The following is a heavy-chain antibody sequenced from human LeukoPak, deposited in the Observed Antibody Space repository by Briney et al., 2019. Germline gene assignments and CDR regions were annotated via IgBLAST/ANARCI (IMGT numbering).Heavy chain of an antibody. D-gene: IGHD2-2*01. J-gene: IGHJ3*02. CDR2: INPNSGGT. CDR3: ARAPLGYCSSTSCPPRAFDI. CDR1: GYTFTGYY. Sequence: ASVKVSCKASGYTFTGYYMHWVRQAPGQRLEWMGWINPNSGGTNYAQKFQGRVTMTRDTSISTAYMELSRLRSDDTAVYYCARAPLGYCSSTSCPPRAFDIWGQGTMVTVSS. V-gene: IGHV1-2*02.